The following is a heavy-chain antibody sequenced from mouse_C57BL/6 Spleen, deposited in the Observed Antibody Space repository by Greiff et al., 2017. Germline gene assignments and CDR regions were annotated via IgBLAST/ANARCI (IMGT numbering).Heavy chain of an antibody. V-gene: IGHV1-63*01. CDR2: IYPGGGYT. CDR1: GYTFTNYW. D-gene: IGHD1-1*01. J-gene: IGHJ1*03. Sequence: QVQLQQSGAELVRPGTSVKMSCKASGYTFTNYWIGWAKQRPGHGLEWIGDIYPGGGYTNYNEKFKGKATLTADKSSSTAYMQFSSLTSDDSAIYYCARGNYYGSSYGYFDVWGTGTTVTVSS. CDR3: ARGNYYGSSYGYFDV.